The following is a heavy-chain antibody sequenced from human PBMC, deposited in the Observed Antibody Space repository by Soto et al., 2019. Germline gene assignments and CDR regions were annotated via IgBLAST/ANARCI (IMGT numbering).Heavy chain of an antibody. J-gene: IGHJ4*02. CDR3: ARGQISLLLDC. CDR1: GGSFSGYY. Sequence: PSETLSLTCAVYGGSFSGYYWSWIRQPPGKGLEWIGEINHSGSTNYNPSLKSRVTISVDTSKNQFSLKLSSVTAADTAVYYCARGQISLLLDCWGQGVLVTVSS. D-gene: IGHD2-8*02. V-gene: IGHV4-34*01. CDR2: INHSGST.